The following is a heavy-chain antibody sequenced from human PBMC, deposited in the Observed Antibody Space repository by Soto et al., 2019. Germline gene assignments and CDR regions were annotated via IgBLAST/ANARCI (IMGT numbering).Heavy chain of an antibody. CDR1: GFSLSTSGVG. J-gene: IGHJ5*02. Sequence: HITLKESGPTLVEPTQTLTLTCAFSGFSLSTSGVGVGWIRQPPGKALEWLAFIYWDDDKRYSPSLKTRLTIIKDTSINQVVLIMTNIDPVDTATYYCANRQEYRGSWDSGWFDPWGQGTLVTVSS. D-gene: IGHD6-13*01. V-gene: IGHV2-5*02. CDR3: ANRQEYRGSWDSGWFDP. CDR2: IYWDDDK.